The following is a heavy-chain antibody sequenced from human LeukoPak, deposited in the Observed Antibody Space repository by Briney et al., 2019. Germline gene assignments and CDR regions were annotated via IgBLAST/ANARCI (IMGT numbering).Heavy chain of an antibody. Sequence: SETLSLTCTVSGGSIGSYYRSWIRQPPGKGLEWIGYIYTSGSTNYNPSLKNRVTISVDTSKNQFSLKLSSVTAADTAVYYCARHFGETYYDFWSGPYYYYMDVWGKGTTVTVSS. J-gene: IGHJ6*03. CDR1: GGSIGSYY. CDR2: IYTSGST. V-gene: IGHV4-4*09. D-gene: IGHD3-3*01. CDR3: ARHFGETYYDFWSGPYYYYMDV.